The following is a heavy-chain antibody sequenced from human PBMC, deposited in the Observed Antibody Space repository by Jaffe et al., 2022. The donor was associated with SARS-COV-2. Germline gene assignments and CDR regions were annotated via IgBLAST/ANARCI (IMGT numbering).Heavy chain of an antibody. D-gene: IGHD2-21*01. J-gene: IGHJ3*02. CDR2: INPNSGDT. CDR1: GYTFTGYY. CDR3: ARDVAYCGVECYLDGADAFDI. V-gene: IGHV1-2*06. Sequence: QVQLVQSGAEVKKPGASVKVSCKASGYTFTGYYMNWVRQAPGHGLEWMGRINPNSGDTIYAQKFQGRVTMTRDTSITTAYMELNRLRSDDTAVYYCARDVAYCGVECYLDGADAFDIWGQGTMVTVSS.